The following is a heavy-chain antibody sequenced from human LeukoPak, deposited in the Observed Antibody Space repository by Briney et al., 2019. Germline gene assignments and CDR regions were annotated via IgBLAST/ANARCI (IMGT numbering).Heavy chain of an antibody. CDR1: GDTFTGYY. CDR3: ASWDSSTSFIIP. Sequence: ASVKVSCKASGDTFTGYYMHWVRQAPGQGLEWMGWINPNSGATDYAQKFQGRVTMTRDTSISTAYMELSGLRSDDTAVFYCASWDSSTSFIIPWGQGTLVPVSS. CDR2: INPNSGAT. D-gene: IGHD2-2*01. J-gene: IGHJ5*02. V-gene: IGHV1-2*02.